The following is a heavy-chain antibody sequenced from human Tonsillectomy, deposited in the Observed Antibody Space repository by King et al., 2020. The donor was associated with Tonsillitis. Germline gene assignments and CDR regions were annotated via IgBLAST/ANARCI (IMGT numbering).Heavy chain of an antibody. CDR2: IWYDGSNK. V-gene: IGHV3-33*01. Sequence: VQLVESGGGVVQPGRSLRLSCAASGFTFISYGMHWVRLAPGKGLEWVAVIWYDGSNKYYADSVKGRFTISRDNSKNTLYLQMNSLRAEDTAVYYCAGYRDCSSTSCYTGVDYWGQGTLVTVSS. CDR3: AGYRDCSSTSCYTGVDY. J-gene: IGHJ4*02. D-gene: IGHD2-2*02. CDR1: GFTFISYG.